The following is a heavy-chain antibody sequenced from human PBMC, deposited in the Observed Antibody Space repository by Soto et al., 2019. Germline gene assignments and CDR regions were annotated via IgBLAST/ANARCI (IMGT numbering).Heavy chain of an antibody. D-gene: IGHD2-21*01. CDR2: IYWVGDK. V-gene: IGHV2-5*02. CDR3: AHWATMTMCGVVINNRVWFYP. J-gene: IGHJ5*02. Sequence: QINLKESAPTVVKPTQTLTLTCTFSGFSLSTSGAAVGWIRQPPGEALQWVALIYWVGDKRYNRYNPSLDGRACCTLHTSKRHVALTLTNVGPGDTATYFCAHWATMTMCGVVINNRVWFYPWCQGTRVIVSS. CDR1: GFSLSTSGAA.